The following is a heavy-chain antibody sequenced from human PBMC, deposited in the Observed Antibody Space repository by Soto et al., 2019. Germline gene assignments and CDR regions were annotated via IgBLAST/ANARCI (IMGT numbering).Heavy chain of an antibody. CDR1: GGTFSSYA. V-gene: IGHV1-69*01. CDR2: IIPIFGTA. D-gene: IGHD6-6*01. CDR3: ARVPGVGLAARSGYAFDI. Sequence: QVQLVQSGAEVKKPGSSVKVSCKASGGTFSSYAISWVRQAPGQGLEWMGGIIPIFGTANYAQKFQGRVTITADESTSTGYMELSSLRSEDTAVYYCARVPGVGLAARSGYAFDIWGQGTMVTVSS. J-gene: IGHJ3*02.